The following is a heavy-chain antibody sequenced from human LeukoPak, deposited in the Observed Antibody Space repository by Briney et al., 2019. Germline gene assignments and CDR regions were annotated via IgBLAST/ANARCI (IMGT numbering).Heavy chain of an antibody. J-gene: IGHJ6*03. V-gene: IGHV4-34*01. CDR2: INHSGST. D-gene: IGHD6-19*01. CDR3: ARGTGHQQWLVGMDYYYYYYMDV. CDR1: GFTFSSYW. Sequence: GSLRLSCAASGFTFSSYWMSWVRQAPGKGLEWIGEINHSGSTNYNPSLKSRVTISVDTSKNQFSLKLSSVTAADTAVYYCARGTGHQQWLVGMDYYYYYYMDVWGKGTTVTVSS.